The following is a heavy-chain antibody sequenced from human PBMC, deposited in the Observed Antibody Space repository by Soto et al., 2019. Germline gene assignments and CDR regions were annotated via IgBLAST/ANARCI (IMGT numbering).Heavy chain of an antibody. Sequence: QVQLVQSGAEVKKPGASVKVSCKASGYTFTSYGISWVRQAPGQGLEWMGWISAYNGNTNYEQKLQGRATITTDTSTSTAYVELRSLRSDDTAVYYCVVAAQPYSFDYWGQGTLVTFSS. CDR3: VVAAQPYSFDY. CDR1: GYTFTSYG. D-gene: IGHD2-15*01. V-gene: IGHV1-18*01. J-gene: IGHJ4*02. CDR2: ISAYNGNT.